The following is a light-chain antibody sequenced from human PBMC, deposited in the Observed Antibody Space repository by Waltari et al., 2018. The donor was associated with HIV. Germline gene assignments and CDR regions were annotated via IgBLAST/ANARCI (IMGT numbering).Light chain of an antibody. CDR2: DAS. J-gene: IGKJ4*01. V-gene: IGKV1-13*02. CDR1: QGIDRS. Sequence: AIQLTQSPSSLSASVGDRVTITCRASQGIDRSLAWYQQKPGKAPKLLIFDASILESGVPSRFSGTGSGTDFTLTISSLQPEDFASYYCQLFNGYVPSFGGGTKVEIK. CDR3: QLFNGYVPS.